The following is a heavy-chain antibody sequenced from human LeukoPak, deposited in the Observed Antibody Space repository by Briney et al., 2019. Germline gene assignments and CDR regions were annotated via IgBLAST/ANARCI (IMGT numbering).Heavy chain of an antibody. CDR3: ARYEWSSGWYNWFDP. CDR1: GGSISSSSYY. J-gene: IGHJ5*02. V-gene: IGHV4-39*01. Sequence: SETLSLTCTVSGGSISSSSYYWGWIRQPPGKGLEWIGSIYYSGSTYYNPSLKSRVTISVDTSKNQFSLKLSSVTAADTAVYYCARYEWSSGWYNWFDPWGQGTLVTVSS. D-gene: IGHD6-19*01. CDR2: IYYSGST.